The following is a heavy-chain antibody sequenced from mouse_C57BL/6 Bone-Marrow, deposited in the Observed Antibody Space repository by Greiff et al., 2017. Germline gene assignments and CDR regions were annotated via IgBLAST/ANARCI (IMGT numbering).Heavy chain of an antibody. CDR2: IYPSDSET. CDR3: ARGNYYWYFDV. V-gene: IGHV1-61*01. Sequence: QVQLQQPGAELVRPGSSVKLSCKASGYTFTSYWMDWVKQRPGQGLEWIGNIYPSDSETHYNQKFKYKATLTVDKSSSTAYMQLSSLTSEDSAVYYCARGNYYWYFDVWGTGTTVTVSS. CDR1: GYTFTSYW. J-gene: IGHJ1*03. D-gene: IGHD1-3*01.